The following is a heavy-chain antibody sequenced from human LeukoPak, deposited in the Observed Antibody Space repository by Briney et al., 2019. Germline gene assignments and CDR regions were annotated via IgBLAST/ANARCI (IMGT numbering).Heavy chain of an antibody. CDR2: ISSSSSYI. CDR3: ARDGVRGVTDYYYYYMDV. D-gene: IGHD3-10*01. Sequence: PGGSLRLSCAASGFTFSSYSMNWVRQAPGKGLEWVSSISSSSSYIYYADSVKGRFTISRDNSKNTLYLQMNSLRAEDTAVYYCARDGVRGVTDYYYYYMDVWGKGTTVTVSS. CDR1: GFTFSSYS. V-gene: IGHV3-21*01. J-gene: IGHJ6*03.